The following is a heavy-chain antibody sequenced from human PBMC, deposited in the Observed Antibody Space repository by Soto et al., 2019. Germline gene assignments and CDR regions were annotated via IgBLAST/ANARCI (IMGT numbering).Heavy chain of an antibody. CDR1: GDSFTSYW. J-gene: IGHJ6*02. CDR2: IYPGDSDT. Sequence: GESLKISCKGSGDSFTSYWMGWVRQMPGKGLEWMGIIYPGDSDTRYSPSFQGQVTISADKSITTAYLQWSSLKASDTAMYYCARTAAAGKYYYGVDVWGQGTTVTVSS. D-gene: IGHD6-13*01. CDR3: ARTAAAGKYYYGVDV. V-gene: IGHV5-51*01.